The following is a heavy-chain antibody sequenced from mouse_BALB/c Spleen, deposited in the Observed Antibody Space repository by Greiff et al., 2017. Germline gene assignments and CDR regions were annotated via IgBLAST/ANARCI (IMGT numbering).Heavy chain of an antibody. V-gene: IGHV5-6*01. CDR1: GFTFSSYG. CDR3: AKVRRYAMDY. J-gene: IGHJ4*01. Sequence: EVKLMESGGDLVKPGGSLKLSCAASGFTFSSYGMSWVRQTPDKRLEWVATISSGGSYTYYPDSVKGRFTISRDNAKNTLYLQMSSLKSEDTAMYYCAKVRRYAMDYWGQGTSVTVSS. CDR2: ISSGGSYT. D-gene: IGHD2-14*01.